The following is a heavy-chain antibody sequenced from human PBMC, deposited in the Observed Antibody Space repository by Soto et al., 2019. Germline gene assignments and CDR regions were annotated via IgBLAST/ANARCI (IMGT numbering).Heavy chain of an antibody. CDR2: ISGSGGST. V-gene: IGHV3-23*01. CDR3: AKGQDYSNYRYYDILKGYYPPVTFDY. Sequence: EVQLLESGGGLVQPGGSLRLSCAASGFTFSSYAMSWVRQAPGKGLEWVSAISGSGGSTYYADSVKGRFTISRDNSKNTLYLQMNRLRAEDTAVYYCAKGQDYSNYRYYDILKGYYPPVTFDYWGQGTLVTVSS. CDR1: GFTFSSYA. D-gene: IGHD3-9*01. J-gene: IGHJ4*02.